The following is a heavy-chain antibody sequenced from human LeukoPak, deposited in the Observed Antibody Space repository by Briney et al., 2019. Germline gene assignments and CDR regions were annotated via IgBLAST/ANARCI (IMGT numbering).Heavy chain of an antibody. Sequence: GGSLRLSCAASGFTFSSYAMSWVRQAPGKGLEWVSAISGSGGSTYYADSVKGRFTISRDNSKNTQYLQMNSLRAEDTAVYYCAKDRVSFEYYYYMDVWGKGTTVTVSS. V-gene: IGHV3-23*01. D-gene: IGHD2/OR15-2a*01. CDR1: GFTFSSYA. J-gene: IGHJ6*03. CDR2: ISGSGGST. CDR3: AKDRVSFEYYYYMDV.